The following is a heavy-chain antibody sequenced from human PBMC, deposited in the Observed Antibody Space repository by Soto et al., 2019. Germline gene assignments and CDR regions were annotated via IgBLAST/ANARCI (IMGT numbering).Heavy chain of an antibody. D-gene: IGHD2-21*02. Sequence: SETLSLTCTVSGGSVSSGSYYWSWIRQPPGKGLEWIGYIYYSGSTNYNPSLKSRVTISVDTSKNQFSLKLSSVTAADTAVYSCARDVTVVTPGFDYWGQGTLVTVSS. J-gene: IGHJ4*02. CDR1: GGSVSSGSYY. V-gene: IGHV4-61*01. CDR2: IYYSGST. CDR3: ARDVTVVTPGFDY.